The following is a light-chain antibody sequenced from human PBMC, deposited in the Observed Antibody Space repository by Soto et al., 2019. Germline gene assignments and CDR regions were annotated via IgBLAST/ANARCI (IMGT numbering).Light chain of an antibody. CDR3: ASYAGTILFV. CDR2: EVT. J-gene: IGLJ1*01. V-gene: IGLV2-8*01. Sequence: QSALTQPPSASGSPGQSLTISCTGTSSDVGFYNFVSWYQQRPGKAPKLVIYEVTKRPSGVPDRFSGSKSGSTASLTVSGLQADDEADYYCASYAGTILFVFGSGTKGTVL. CDR1: SSDVGFYNF.